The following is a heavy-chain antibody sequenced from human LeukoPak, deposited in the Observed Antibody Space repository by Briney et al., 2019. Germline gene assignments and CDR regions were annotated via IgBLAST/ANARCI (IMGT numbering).Heavy chain of an antibody. V-gene: IGHV3-23*01. CDR2: ISRNGDIT. CDR3: ATEGFYF. J-gene: IGHJ4*02. Sequence: GGSLRLSCAASVTAFSKYGLKGVRHAARAGREYISEISRNGDITHYADSVKGQFTISRDNVKNTLYLQMNSLRAEDTALYYCATEGFYFWGPGTQVTVSS. CDR1: VTAFSKYG.